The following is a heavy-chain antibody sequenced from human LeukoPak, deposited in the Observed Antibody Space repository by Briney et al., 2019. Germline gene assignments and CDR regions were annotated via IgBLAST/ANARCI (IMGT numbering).Heavy chain of an antibody. D-gene: IGHD6-6*01. Sequence: PSETLSLTCAVYGASFSGHYWSWLRQSPGKGLEWIGEINLGGSTNYNPSLWSRVTISLNTSRNQLSLKLTSVTAPDTAVYYCAREFGDEYSSSSGLGYWGQGTLVTVSS. CDR2: INLGGST. V-gene: IGHV4-34*01. CDR1: GASFSGHY. CDR3: AREFGDEYSSSSGLGY. J-gene: IGHJ4*02.